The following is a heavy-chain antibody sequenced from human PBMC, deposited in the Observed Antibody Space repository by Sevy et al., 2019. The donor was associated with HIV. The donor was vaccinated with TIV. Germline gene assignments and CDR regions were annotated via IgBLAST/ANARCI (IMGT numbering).Heavy chain of an antibody. CDR3: ATNYDGSGSYFDF. D-gene: IGHD3-10*01. CDR1: GYTFTSYD. J-gene: IGHJ4*02. CDR2: MSPNSGNT. V-gene: IGHV1-8*01. Sequence: ASVKVSCKASGYTFTSYDVNWVRQATGHGLEWMGWMSPNSGNTGYAQNLQGRVTLTRNTSMSTAYMELTSLTSEDTAVYFCATNYDGSGSYFDFWGQGTLVTVSS.